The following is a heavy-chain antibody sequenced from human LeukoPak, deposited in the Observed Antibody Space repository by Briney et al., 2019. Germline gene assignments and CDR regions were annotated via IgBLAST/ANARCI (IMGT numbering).Heavy chain of an antibody. V-gene: IGHV1-69*05. Sequence: ASVKVSCKASGGTFSSYAISWVRQAPGQGLEWMGGIIPIFGTANYAQKFQGRVTITTDESTSTAYMELSSLRSEDTAVYYCAGDSSWTYNWFDPWGQGTLVTVSS. CDR3: AGDSSWTYNWFDP. J-gene: IGHJ5*02. CDR2: IIPIFGTA. CDR1: GGTFSSYA. D-gene: IGHD6-13*01.